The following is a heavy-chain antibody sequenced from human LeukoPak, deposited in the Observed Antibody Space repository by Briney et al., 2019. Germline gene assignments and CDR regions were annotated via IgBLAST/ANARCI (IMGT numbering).Heavy chain of an antibody. CDR2: IYTSGST. CDR3: ARDASIVGATENWFDP. Sequence: SETLSLTCTVSGGSISSGSYYWSWIRQPAGKGLEWIGRIYTSGSTNYNPSLKSRVTISVDTSKNQFSLKLSSVTAADTAVYYCARDASIVGATENWFDPWGQGTLVTVSS. D-gene: IGHD1-26*01. V-gene: IGHV4-61*02. J-gene: IGHJ5*02. CDR1: GGSISSGSYY.